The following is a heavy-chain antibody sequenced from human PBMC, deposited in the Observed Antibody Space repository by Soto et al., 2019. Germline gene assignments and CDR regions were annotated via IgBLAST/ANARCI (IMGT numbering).Heavy chain of an antibody. CDR2: ISAYNGNT. CDR1: GYTCNSYG. J-gene: IGHJ5*02. Sequence: ASVKVSCKASGYTCNSYGISWVRQAPGQGLEWMGWISAYNGNTNYAQKLQGRVTMTTDTSTSTAYMELRSLRSDDTAVYYCARDGHVASMVRAALYWFDPSSQGTLVPVSS. CDR3: ARDGHVASMVRAALYWFDP. D-gene: IGHD3-10*01. V-gene: IGHV1-18*01.